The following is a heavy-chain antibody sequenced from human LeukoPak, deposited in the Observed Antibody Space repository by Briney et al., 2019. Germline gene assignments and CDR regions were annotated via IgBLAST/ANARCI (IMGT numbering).Heavy chain of an antibody. CDR2: ISWDGVNT. Sequence: GGSLRLSCAASVFTFDDFTMHWVRQPPGKGLEWVSLISWDGVNTYYSDSVKGRFRISRDNSKNSLYLQMNSLTTEDIAFYYCAKDGREGAFDVWGQGTLVTVSS. D-gene: IGHD1-26*01. CDR3: AKDGREGAFDV. J-gene: IGHJ3*01. V-gene: IGHV3-43*01. CDR1: VFTFDDFT.